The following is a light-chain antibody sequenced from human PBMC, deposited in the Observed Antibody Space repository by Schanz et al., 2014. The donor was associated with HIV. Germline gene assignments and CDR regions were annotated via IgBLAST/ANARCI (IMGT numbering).Light chain of an antibody. J-gene: IGLJ2*01. CDR2: DVS. V-gene: IGLV2-14*01. CDR1: SSDVGGYNY. CDR3: SSYASSTSVL. Sequence: QSALTQPASVSGSPGQSITISCTGTSSDVGGYNYVSWYQQHPGKAPTLMIYDVSNRPSGVSNRFSGSKSGSTASLTISGLQAEDEADYYCSSYASSTSVLLGGGTKLTVL.